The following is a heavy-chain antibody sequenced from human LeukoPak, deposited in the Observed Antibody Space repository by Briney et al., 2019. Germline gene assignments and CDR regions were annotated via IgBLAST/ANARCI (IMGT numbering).Heavy chain of an antibody. D-gene: IGHD1-26*01. Sequence: PGGSLRPSCAASGFIFSTYAMNWVRQAPGKGLEWVSTISGSGGSTYYADSVKGRFTISRDNSKNTLYLQMNSLTDEDTAVYYCAKKWGVGTTTLDYFDYWGQGTLVTVSS. CDR3: AKKWGVGTTTLDYFDY. J-gene: IGHJ4*02. V-gene: IGHV3-23*01. CDR2: ISGSGGST. CDR1: GFIFSTYA.